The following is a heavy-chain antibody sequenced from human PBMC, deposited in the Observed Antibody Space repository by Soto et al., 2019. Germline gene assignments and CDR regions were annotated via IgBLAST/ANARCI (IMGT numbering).Heavy chain of an antibody. CDR2: ISSSSSYI. V-gene: IGHV3-21*01. J-gene: IGHJ5*02. CDR3: ARAVKTYYYDSSGYGGPFDP. D-gene: IGHD3-22*01. CDR1: GFTFSSYS. Sequence: GGSLRLSCAASGFTFSSYSMNWVRQAPGKGLEWVSSISSSSSYIYYADSVKGRFTISRDNAKNSLYLQMNSLRAEDTAVYYCARAVKTYYYDSSGYGGPFDPWGQGTLVTSPQ.